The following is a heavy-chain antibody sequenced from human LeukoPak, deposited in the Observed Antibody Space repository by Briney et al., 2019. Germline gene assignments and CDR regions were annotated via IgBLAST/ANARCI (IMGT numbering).Heavy chain of an antibody. Sequence: HTGGSLRLSCAASGFTFSSYWMHWVRQAPGKGLVWVSRINSDGSSTSYADSVKGRFTISRDNAKNTLYLQMNSLRAEDTAVYYCARDSVPSWDGARGYFDYWGQGTLVTVSS. CDR1: GFTFSSYW. CDR2: INSDGSST. D-gene: IGHD5-24*01. V-gene: IGHV3-74*01. CDR3: ARDSVPSWDGARGYFDY. J-gene: IGHJ4*02.